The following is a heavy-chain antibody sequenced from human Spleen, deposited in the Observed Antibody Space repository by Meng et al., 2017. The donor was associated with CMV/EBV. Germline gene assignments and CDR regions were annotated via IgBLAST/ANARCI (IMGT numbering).Heavy chain of an antibody. CDR3: ARSDHSGYEYLFDY. CDR1: GYSFANYG. V-gene: IGHV1-2*02. CDR2: INPNSGGT. J-gene: IGHJ4*02. Sequence: ASVKVSCKAYGYSFANYGISWVRQAPGQGLEWMGWINPNSGGTNYAQKFQGRVTMTRDTSISTAYMELSRLRSDDTAVYYCARSDHSGYEYLFDYWGQGTLVTVSS. D-gene: IGHD5-12*01.